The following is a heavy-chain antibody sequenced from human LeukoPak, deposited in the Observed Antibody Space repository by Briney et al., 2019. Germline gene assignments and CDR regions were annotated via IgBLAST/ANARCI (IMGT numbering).Heavy chain of an antibody. D-gene: IGHD3-16*01. V-gene: IGHV4-59*08. CDR2: IHYSGGIT. CDR3: ARASYYDYVWGSTTDFDY. Sequence: SETLSLTCTVSGGSISSYYWSWIRQPPGKGLEWIGYIHYSGGITYYNPSLKSRVTISVDTSKNQFSLKLSSVTAADTAVYYCARASYYDYVWGSTTDFDYWGQGTLVTVSS. CDR1: GGSISSYY. J-gene: IGHJ4*02.